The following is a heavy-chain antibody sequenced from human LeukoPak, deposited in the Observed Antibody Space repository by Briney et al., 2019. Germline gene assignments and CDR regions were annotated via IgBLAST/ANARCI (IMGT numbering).Heavy chain of an antibody. J-gene: IGHJ6*03. D-gene: IGHD3-3*01. CDR2: ISWDGGST. Sequence: PGGSLRLSCAASGFTFDDYAMHWVRQAPGKGLEWVSLISWDGGSTYYADSVKGRFTISRDNSKNSLYLQMNSLRAEDTALYYCAKDGGFWSGYPTDPNMDVWGKGTTVTVSS. V-gene: IGHV3-43D*03. CDR1: GFTFDDYA. CDR3: AKDGGFWSGYPTDPNMDV.